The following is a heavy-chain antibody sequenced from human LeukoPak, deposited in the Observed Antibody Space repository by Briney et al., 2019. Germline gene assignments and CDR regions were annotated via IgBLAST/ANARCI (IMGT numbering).Heavy chain of an antibody. V-gene: IGHV1-2*04. D-gene: IGHD3-10*01. CDR2: INPNSGGT. Sequence: GASVKVSCKASGYTFTGYYMHWVRQAPGQGLEWMGWINPNSGGTNYAQKFQGWVTMTRDTSISTAYMELSRLRSDDTAVYYCARDLGSGSYYNGFDPWGQGTLVTVSS. CDR1: GYTFTGYY. CDR3: ARDLGSGSYYNGFDP. J-gene: IGHJ5*02.